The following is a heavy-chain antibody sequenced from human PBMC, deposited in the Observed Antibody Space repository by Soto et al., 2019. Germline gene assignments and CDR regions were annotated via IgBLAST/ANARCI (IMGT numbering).Heavy chain of an antibody. V-gene: IGHV1-69*13. CDR3: AREGYYDSRGYSVPFDY. J-gene: IGHJ4*02. D-gene: IGHD3-22*01. Sequence: ASVKVSCKASGGTFSSYAISWVRQAPGQGLEWMGGIIPIFGTANYAQKFQGRVTITADESTSTAYMELSSLRSEDTAVYYCAREGYYDSRGYSVPFDYWGRRTLVTVSS. CDR1: GGTFSSYA. CDR2: IIPIFGTA.